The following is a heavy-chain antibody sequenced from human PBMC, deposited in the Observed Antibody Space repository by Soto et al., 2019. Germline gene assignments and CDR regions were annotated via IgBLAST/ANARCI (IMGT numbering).Heavy chain of an antibody. Sequence: EVQMLESGGGLVQPGGSLRLSCAASGFTFNSCATSWVRQAPGKGLEWVAAISSSGDSRYCADSVNGRFTISRDNSKNTLYLQMNSLRAEDSAIYYCAKDKRLPHDVFDIWGQGTMVTVSS. V-gene: IGHV3-23*01. CDR3: AKDKRLPHDVFDI. CDR1: GFTFNSCA. D-gene: IGHD6-25*01. J-gene: IGHJ3*02. CDR2: ISSSGDSR.